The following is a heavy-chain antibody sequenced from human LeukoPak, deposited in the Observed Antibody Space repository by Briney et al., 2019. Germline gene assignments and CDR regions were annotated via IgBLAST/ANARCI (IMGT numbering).Heavy chain of an antibody. CDR3: AKDRSPYGDYIGVDY. CDR2: ISNDGNKK. J-gene: IGHJ4*02. Sequence: GGSLRLSYEASGFTFRLYGMHWVRQAPGKGLEWVALISNDGNKKYFADSVKGRFTMSRDNSKNTLYLQMNSLTPEDTALYFCAKDRSPYGDYIGVDYWGQGTLVSVSS. V-gene: IGHV3-30*18. D-gene: IGHD4-17*01. CDR1: GFTFRLYG.